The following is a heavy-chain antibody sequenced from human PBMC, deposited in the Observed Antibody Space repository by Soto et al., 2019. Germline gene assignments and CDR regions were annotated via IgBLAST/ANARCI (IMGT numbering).Heavy chain of an antibody. CDR1: GGSISSGDYS. Sequence: QVQLQESGPGLVKPSQTLSLTCTVSGGSISSGDYSWTWIRQHPGKGLEWIGYKYYSGSTYYNPSLKSRVTISIDTSKNQFSLKLNSVTAADAAVYYCARGSPPSLWGQGTLVTVSS. V-gene: IGHV4-31*03. J-gene: IGHJ4*02. D-gene: IGHD6-19*01. CDR3: ARGSPPSL. CDR2: KYYSGST.